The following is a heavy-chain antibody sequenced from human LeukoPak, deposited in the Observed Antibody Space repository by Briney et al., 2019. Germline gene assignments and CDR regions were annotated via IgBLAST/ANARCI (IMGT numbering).Heavy chain of an antibody. J-gene: IGHJ4*02. Sequence: SQTLSLTCTVSGGSISSGGYYWGWIRQPPGKGLEWIGSIYYSGSTYYNPSLKSRVTISVDTSKNQFSLKLSSVTAAETAVYYCAVVIRSGWYVGYWGQGTLVTVSS. CDR2: IYYSGST. CDR1: GGSISSGGYY. V-gene: IGHV4-39*01. D-gene: IGHD6-19*01. CDR3: AVVIRSGWYVGY.